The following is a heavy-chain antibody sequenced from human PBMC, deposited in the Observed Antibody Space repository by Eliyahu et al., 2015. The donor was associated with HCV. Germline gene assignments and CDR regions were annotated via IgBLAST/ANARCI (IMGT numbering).Heavy chain of an antibody. CDR2: ISYDGSNK. CDR1: GFTFSTYG. D-gene: IGHD6-13*01. Sequence: QVQLVESGGGVVQPGRSLRLSCAASGFTFSTYGLHWVRQAPGKGLEWVAVISYDGSNKYYADSVKGRFTISRDNSKNTLYLQMNSLRAEDTAVYYCAKTYDWYSSSWYFDYWGQGTLVTISS. V-gene: IGHV3-30*18. J-gene: IGHJ4*02. CDR3: AKTYDWYSSSWYFDY.